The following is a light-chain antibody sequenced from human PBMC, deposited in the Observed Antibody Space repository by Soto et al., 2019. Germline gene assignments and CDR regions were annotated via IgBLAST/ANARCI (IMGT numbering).Light chain of an antibody. J-gene: IGKJ2*01. V-gene: IGKV4-1*01. CDR2: WAS. CDR3: QQYFSTPPYT. CDR1: QSVLYSSNNKNY. Sequence: DIVMTQSPDSLAVSLGERATINCKSSQSVLYSSNNKNYLAWYQQKPGQPPKLLIYWASTRESGVPDRFSGSGYGTYFTLTISSLQAEDVALYYRQQYFSTPPYTFGQAAKLEIK.